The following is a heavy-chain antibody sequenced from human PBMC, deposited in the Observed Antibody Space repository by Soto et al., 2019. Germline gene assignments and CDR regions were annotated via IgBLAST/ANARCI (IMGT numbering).Heavy chain of an antibody. V-gene: IGHV3-23*01. D-gene: IGHD3-22*01. CDR3: AKDGSYYYDSSGNWFDP. CDR1: GLTFSSYA. CDR2: ISGSGGST. J-gene: IGHJ5*02. Sequence: GGSLRLSCAASGLTFSSYAMSWVRQAPGKGLEWVSAISGSGGSTYYADSVKGRFTISRDNSKNTLYLQMNSLRAEDTAVYYCAKDGSYYYDSSGNWFDPWGQGTLVTVSS.